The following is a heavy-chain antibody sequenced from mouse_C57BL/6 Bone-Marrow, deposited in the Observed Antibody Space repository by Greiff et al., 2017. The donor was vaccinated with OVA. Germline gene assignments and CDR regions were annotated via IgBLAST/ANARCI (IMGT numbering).Heavy chain of an antibody. V-gene: IGHV6-3*01. CDR1: GFTFSNYW. Sequence: EVNLVESGGGLVQPGGSMKLSCVASGFTFSNYWMNWVRQSPEKGLEWVAQIRLKSDNYATHYAESVKGRFTISRDDSKSSVYLQMNNLRAEDTGIYYCTGGAQAAWFAYWGQGTLVTVSA. CDR3: TGGAQAAWFAY. J-gene: IGHJ3*01. CDR2: IRLKSDNYAT. D-gene: IGHD3-2*02.